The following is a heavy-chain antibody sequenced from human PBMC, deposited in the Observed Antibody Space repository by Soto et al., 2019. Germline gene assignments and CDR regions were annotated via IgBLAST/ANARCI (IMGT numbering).Heavy chain of an antibody. CDR2: IYYSGST. CDR3: ARGGRWLQYWYFDL. Sequence: QVQLQESGPGLVKPSQTLSLTCTVSGGSISSGGYYWSWIRQHPGKGLEWIGYIYYSGSTYYNPSLKSQVSISVDTSKNQFSLKLSSVTAADTAVYYCARGGRWLQYWYFDLWGRGTLVTVSS. CDR1: GGSISSGGYY. J-gene: IGHJ2*01. V-gene: IGHV4-31*01. D-gene: IGHD3-16*01.